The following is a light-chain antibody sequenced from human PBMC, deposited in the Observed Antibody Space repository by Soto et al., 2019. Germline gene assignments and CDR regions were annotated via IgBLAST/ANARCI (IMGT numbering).Light chain of an antibody. V-gene: IGKV3-11*01. CDR2: DVS. CDR1: QSISND. J-gene: IGKJ3*01. CDR3: QQRSNWPRFT. Sequence: EIVMTQSPVTLSVSPGERATLSCRAIQSISNDHLAWYQQKPGQAPRLLIYDVSNRATGIPARFSGSGSGTDFTLTISSLEPEDFAIYYCQQRSNWPRFTFGPGTKVDIK.